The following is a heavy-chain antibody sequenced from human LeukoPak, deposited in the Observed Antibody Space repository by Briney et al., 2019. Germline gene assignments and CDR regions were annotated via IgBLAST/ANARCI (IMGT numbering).Heavy chain of an antibody. Sequence: PSETLSLTCNVSGYSLSSGYYWGWIRQPPGKGLEWIGYIYYSGSTNYNPSLKSRVTISVDTSKNQFSLKLSSVTAADTAVYYCARDRQGVDIWGQGTMVTVSS. J-gene: IGHJ3*02. CDR1: GYSLSSGYY. CDR2: IYYSGST. V-gene: IGHV4-61*01. CDR3: ARDRQGVDI. D-gene: IGHD1-26*01.